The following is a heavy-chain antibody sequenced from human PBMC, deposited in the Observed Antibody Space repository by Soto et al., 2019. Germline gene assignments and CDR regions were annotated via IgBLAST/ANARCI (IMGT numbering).Heavy chain of an antibody. Sequence: GGSLRLSCAASGFTFGSYWMSWVRQAPGKGPEWLATIKWDASEKKYVDSVKGRFTTSRDNAKNALYLQMDGRRAEDTAVDYCARDTGYGSKASLNHYLDFWGQGTLVTVSS. V-gene: IGHV3-7*01. D-gene: IGHD3-10*01. CDR3: ARDTGYGSKASLNHYLDF. CDR2: IKWDASEK. J-gene: IGHJ4*01. CDR1: GFTFGSYW.